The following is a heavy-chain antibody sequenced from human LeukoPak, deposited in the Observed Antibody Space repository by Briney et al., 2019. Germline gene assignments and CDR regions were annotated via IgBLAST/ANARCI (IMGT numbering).Heavy chain of an antibody. J-gene: IGHJ4*02. V-gene: IGHV5-51*01. CDR1: GYSFTTYW. Sequence: GESRKISCKGSGYSFTTYWIAWVRQMPGKGLEWMGIIYPGDADTRYSPSFQGQVTISADKSISTAYLQWSSLKASDTAMYFCARVSSGWPLDYCGQGTLVTVSS. CDR2: IYPGDADT. CDR3: ARVSSGWPLDY. D-gene: IGHD6-19*01.